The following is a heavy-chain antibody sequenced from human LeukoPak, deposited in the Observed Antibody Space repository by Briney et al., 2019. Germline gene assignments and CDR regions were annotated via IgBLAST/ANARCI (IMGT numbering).Heavy chain of an antibody. CDR3: ARGVAVAGYFDY. CDR1: GGTFSSYA. J-gene: IGHJ4*02. D-gene: IGHD6-19*01. CDR2: IIPILGIA. Sequence: SVKVSCKASGGTFSSYAISWVRQAPGQGLEWMGRIIPILGIANYAQKFQGRVTITADKSTSTAYMELSSLRSEDTAVYYCARGVAVAGYFDYWGQGTLVTVSS. V-gene: IGHV1-69*04.